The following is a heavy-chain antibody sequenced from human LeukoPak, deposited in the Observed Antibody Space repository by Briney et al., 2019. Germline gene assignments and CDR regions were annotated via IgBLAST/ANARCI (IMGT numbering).Heavy chain of an antibody. Sequence: GGSLRLSCRASGFTFSAYSMNWVRQAPGKGRDWVCSIIRNSRHVYYADSVKGRFSISREDPDNSVFLQMNGLTAADTALYYCVRDMSSATTCYLQHWGQGTLVTVSS. CDR1: GFTFSAYS. V-gene: IGHV3-21*06. CDR2: IIRNSRHV. J-gene: IGHJ4*02. D-gene: IGHD4-17*01. CDR3: VRDMSSATTCYLQH.